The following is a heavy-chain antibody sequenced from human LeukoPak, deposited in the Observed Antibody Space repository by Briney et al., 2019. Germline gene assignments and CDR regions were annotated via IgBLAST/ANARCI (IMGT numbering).Heavy chain of an antibody. CDR3: ARHYGP. J-gene: IGHJ5*02. Sequence: SETLSLTCTVSGGSISNYYWSWIRQPPGKRLEWIGYVYYSGSTNYNPSLKSRVTISVDTSKNQFSLKLNSVTAADTAVYYCARHYGPWGQGTLVTVSS. CDR2: VYYSGST. CDR1: GGSISNYY. D-gene: IGHD3-10*01. V-gene: IGHV4-59*08.